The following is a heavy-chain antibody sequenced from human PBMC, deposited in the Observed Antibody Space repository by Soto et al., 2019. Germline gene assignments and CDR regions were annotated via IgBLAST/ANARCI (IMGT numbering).Heavy chain of an antibody. Sequence: PGGSLRLSCAASGFTFSSYAMSWVRQAPGKGLEWVSAISGSGGSTYYADSVKGRFTISRDNSKNTLYLQMNSLRAKDTAVYYCANLYSSSWYFDYWGQGTLVTVSS. D-gene: IGHD6-13*01. J-gene: IGHJ4*02. CDR1: GFTFSSYA. CDR3: ANLYSSSWYFDY. CDR2: ISGSGGST. V-gene: IGHV3-23*01.